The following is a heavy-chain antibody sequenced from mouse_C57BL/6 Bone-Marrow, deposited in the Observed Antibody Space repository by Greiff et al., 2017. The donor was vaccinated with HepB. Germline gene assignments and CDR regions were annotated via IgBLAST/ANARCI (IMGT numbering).Heavy chain of an antibody. V-gene: IGHV5-6*01. D-gene: IGHD1-2*01. CDR2: ISSGGSYT. CDR1: GFTFSSYG. CDR3: ARQTRPYYYAMDY. J-gene: IGHJ4*01. Sequence: EVQVVESGGDLVKPGGSLKLSCAASGFTFSSYGMSWVRQTPDKRLEWVATISSGGSYTYYPDSVKGRFTISRDNAKNTLYLQMSSLKSEDTAMYYCARQTRPYYYAMDYWGQGTSVTVSS.